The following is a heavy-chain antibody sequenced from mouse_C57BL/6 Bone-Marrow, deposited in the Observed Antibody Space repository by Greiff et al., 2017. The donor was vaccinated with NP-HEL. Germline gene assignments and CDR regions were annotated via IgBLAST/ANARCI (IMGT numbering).Heavy chain of an antibody. Sequence: QVQLQQPGAELVRPGTSVKLSCKASGYTFTSYWMHWVKQRPGQGLEWIGVIDPSDSYTNYNQKFKGKATLTVDTSSSTAYMQLSSLTSEDSAVYYCARDYYGPYYFDYWGQGTTLTASS. CDR3: ARDYYGPYYFDY. CDR2: IDPSDSYT. CDR1: GYTFTSYW. J-gene: IGHJ2*01. D-gene: IGHD1-1*01. V-gene: IGHV1-59*01.